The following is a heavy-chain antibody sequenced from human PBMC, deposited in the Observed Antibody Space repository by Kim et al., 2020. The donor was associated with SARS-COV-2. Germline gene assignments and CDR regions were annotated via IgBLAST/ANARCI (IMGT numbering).Heavy chain of an antibody. D-gene: IGHD4-17*01. CDR2: INAGNGNT. CDR1: GYTFTSYA. J-gene: IGHJ5*02. Sequence: ASVKVSCKASGYTFTSYAMHWVRQAPGQRLEWMGWINAGNGNTKYSQKFQGRVTITRDTSASTAYMELSSLRSEDTAVYYCARILRGDYGEAWFDPWGQGTLVTVSS. V-gene: IGHV1-3*01. CDR3: ARILRGDYGEAWFDP.